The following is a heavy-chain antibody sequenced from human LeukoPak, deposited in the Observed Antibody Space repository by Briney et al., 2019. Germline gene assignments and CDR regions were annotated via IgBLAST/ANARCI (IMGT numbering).Heavy chain of an antibody. D-gene: IGHD1-26*01. CDR1: GGTFSSYA. Sequence: SVKVSCKASGGTFSSYAIGWVRQAPGQGLEWMGGIIPIFGTANYAQKFQGRVTITADESTSTAYMELSSLRSEDTAVYYCATGADSGSYAKCDYWGQGTLVTVSS. CDR3: ATGADSGSYAKCDY. J-gene: IGHJ4*02. CDR2: IIPIFGTA. V-gene: IGHV1-69*13.